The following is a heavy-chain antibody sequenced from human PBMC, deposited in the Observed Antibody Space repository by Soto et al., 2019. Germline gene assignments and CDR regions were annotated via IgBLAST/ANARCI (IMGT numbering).Heavy chain of an antibody. V-gene: IGHV3-23*01. CDR1: VFTFNSYA. CDR2: IGTDGNT. D-gene: IGHD2-2*01. Sequence: GGSLRLSCAASVFTFNSYAMNWLRQAPGKGLAWVSAIGTDGNTYYANSVKGRFTISRDNSRTTLYLQMNSLRVEDTALYYCVRKYPGTRPFDYWGQGTLVTVSS. J-gene: IGHJ4*01. CDR3: VRKYPGTRPFDY.